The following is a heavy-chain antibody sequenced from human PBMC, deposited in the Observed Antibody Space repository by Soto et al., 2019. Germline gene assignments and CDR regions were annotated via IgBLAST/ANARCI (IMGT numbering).Heavy chain of an antibody. V-gene: IGHV3-23*01. D-gene: IGHD3-3*01. CDR2: ISGSGGST. CDR1: GFTFSSYA. CDR3: GKGRVPFFELFPLWL. Sequence: GGSLRLSCAASGFTFSSYAMSWVRQAPGKGLEWVSAISGSGGSTYYADSVKGRFTISRDNSKNTLYLQMNSLRAEDTAVYYWGKGRVPFFELFPLWLWGQGTLVTVSS. J-gene: IGHJ4*02.